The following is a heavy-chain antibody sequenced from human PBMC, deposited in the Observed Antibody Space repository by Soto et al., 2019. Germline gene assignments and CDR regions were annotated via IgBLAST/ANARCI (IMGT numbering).Heavy chain of an antibody. J-gene: IGHJ6*02. D-gene: IGHD3-3*01. CDR1: GYTFTSYD. V-gene: IGHV1-8*01. CDR3: ARAITELRFLEWLKYYYYGMDV. Sequence: ASVKVSCKASGYTFTSYDINWVRQATGQGLEWMGWMNPNSGNTGYAQKFQGRVTMTRNTSISTAYMELSSLRSEDTAVYYCARAITELRFLEWLKYYYYGMDVWGQRTTVTVSS. CDR2: MNPNSGNT.